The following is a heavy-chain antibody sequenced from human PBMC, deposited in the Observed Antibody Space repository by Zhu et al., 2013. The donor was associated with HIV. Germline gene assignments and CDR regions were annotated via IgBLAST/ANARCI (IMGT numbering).Heavy chain of an antibody. D-gene: IGHD2-8*02. CDR1: GYTFSNHY. Sequence: QVQLVQSGAELKKPGASVKVSCKASGYTFSNHYIHWVRQAPGQGLEWMGVINPGDGKTINAQNFHGRLAMTRDTSTSSVYMELRSLRSDDTAVYYCARMDKGSCTETTCPDWFDPGPGNPGHRLL. J-gene: IGHJ5*02. V-gene: IGHV1-46*01. CDR3: ARMDKGSCTETTCPDWFDP. CDR2: INPGDGKT.